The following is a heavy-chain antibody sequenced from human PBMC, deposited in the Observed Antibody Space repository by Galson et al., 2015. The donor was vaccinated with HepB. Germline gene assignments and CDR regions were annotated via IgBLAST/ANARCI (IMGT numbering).Heavy chain of an antibody. D-gene: IGHD1-26*01. CDR3: ARSKGGATKARDYFDY. Sequence: SVKVSCKASGYTFTSYGISWVRQAPGQGLEWMGWISAYNGNTNYAQKLQGRVTMTTDTSTSTAYVELRSLRSDDTAVYYCARSKGGATKARDYFDYWGQGTLVTVSS. V-gene: IGHV1-18*04. J-gene: IGHJ4*02. CDR2: ISAYNGNT. CDR1: GYTFTSYG.